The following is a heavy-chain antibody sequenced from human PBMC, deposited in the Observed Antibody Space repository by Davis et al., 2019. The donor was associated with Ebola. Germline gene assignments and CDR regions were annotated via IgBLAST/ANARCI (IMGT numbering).Heavy chain of an antibody. V-gene: IGHV4-4*02. CDR3: ARTTVTTLYYYYYYGMDV. Sequence: SETLSLTCAVSGRSISSSNWWSWVRQPPGKGLEWIGEIYHSGSTNYNPSLKSRVTISVDKSKNQFSLKLSSVTAADTAVYYCARTTVTTLYYYYYYGMDVWGQGTTVTVSS. CDR1: GRSISSSNW. J-gene: IGHJ6*02. D-gene: IGHD4-17*01. CDR2: IYHSGST.